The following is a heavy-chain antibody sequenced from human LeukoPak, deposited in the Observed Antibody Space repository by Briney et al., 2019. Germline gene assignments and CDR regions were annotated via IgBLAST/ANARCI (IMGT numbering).Heavy chain of an antibody. CDR2: ITSSGAAT. J-gene: IGHJ4*02. CDR1: GFTFSSYA. D-gene: IGHD3-22*01. CDR3: AKDRPNYYGSNGHYYKLNGDC. Sequence: PGGSLGLSCAASGFTFSSYAMSWVRQAPGKGLEWASSITSSGAATYYADSVKGRSTISRDNSDNTLYLQMNSLRAEDTAVYYCAKDRPNYYGSNGHYYKLNGDCWGQGTVVTVSS. V-gene: IGHV3-23*01.